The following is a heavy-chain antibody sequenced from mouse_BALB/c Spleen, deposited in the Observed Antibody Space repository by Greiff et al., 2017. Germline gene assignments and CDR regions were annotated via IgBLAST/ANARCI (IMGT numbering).Heavy chain of an antibody. CDR1: GFSLTGYG. D-gene: IGHD2-14*01. CDR3: AKRAYYRYENAMDY. V-gene: IGHV2-6-7*01. CDR2: IWGDGST. J-gene: IGHJ4*01. Sequence: QVQLKESGPGLVAPSQSLSITCTVSGFSLTGYGVNWVRQPPGKGLEWLGMIWGDGSTDYNSALKSRLSISKDNSKSQVFLKMNSLQADDTAIYYCAKRAYYRYENAMDYWGQGTSVTVSS.